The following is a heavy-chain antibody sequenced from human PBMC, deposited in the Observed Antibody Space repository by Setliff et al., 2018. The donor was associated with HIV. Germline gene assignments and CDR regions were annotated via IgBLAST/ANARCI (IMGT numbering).Heavy chain of an antibody. Sequence: PSETLSLTCTVSAGSIRSSTYYWAWIRQPPGKGLEWIGTIYYSGSTYYNPSLKSRATISVDMSKNQFSLRLSSVTAADTAVYYCARHKSQPYYFDYRGQGTLVTVSS. CDR2: IYYSGST. CDR1: AGSIRSSTYY. CDR3: ARHKSQPYYFDY. J-gene: IGHJ4*02. V-gene: IGHV4-39*01.